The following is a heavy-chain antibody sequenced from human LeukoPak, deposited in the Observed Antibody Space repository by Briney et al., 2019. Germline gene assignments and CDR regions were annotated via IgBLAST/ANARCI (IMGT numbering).Heavy chain of an antibody. Sequence: SETLSLTCTVSGGSISSSSYYWGWIRQPPGKGLEWIGSIYYSGSTYYNPSLKSRVTISVDTSKNQFSLKLSSVTAADTAVYYCARDSPGGLLWFGELYLDYWGQGTLVTVSS. CDR1: GGSISSSSYY. V-gene: IGHV4-39*07. CDR2: IYYSGST. CDR3: ARDSPGGLLWFGELYLDY. J-gene: IGHJ4*02. D-gene: IGHD3-10*01.